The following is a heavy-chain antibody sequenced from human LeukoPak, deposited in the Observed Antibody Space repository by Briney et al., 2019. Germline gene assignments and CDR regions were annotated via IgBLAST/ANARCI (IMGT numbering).Heavy chain of an antibody. J-gene: IGHJ4*02. CDR2: IYYSGSS. Sequence: SETLSLTCTVSGGSISSHYWSWIRQPPGKGLEWIGYIYYSGSSNYNPSLKSRVIISVDTSKNHFSLNLSPVTAADTAVYYCARHRVSGSSYSALEYWGQGTLVTVSS. CDR3: ARHRVSGSSYSALEY. D-gene: IGHD1-26*01. CDR1: GGSISSHY. V-gene: IGHV4-59*08.